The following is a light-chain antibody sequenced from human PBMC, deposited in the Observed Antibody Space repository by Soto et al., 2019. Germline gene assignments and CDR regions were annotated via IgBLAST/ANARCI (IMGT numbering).Light chain of an antibody. CDR1: QSVGTF. J-gene: IGKJ3*01. CDR3: QQYGRSPFT. Sequence: EIVLTQSPATLSLSPGERATLSCRASQSVGTFLAWYQQRPGQAPRLLIYDASDRATGIPARFSGSGSGTDFTLTISRLEPEDFAVYYCQQYGRSPFTFGPGTKVDIK. V-gene: IGKV3-20*01. CDR2: DAS.